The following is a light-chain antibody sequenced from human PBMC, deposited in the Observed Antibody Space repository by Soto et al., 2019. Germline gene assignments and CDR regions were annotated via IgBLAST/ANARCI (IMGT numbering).Light chain of an antibody. CDR1: QSISSY. Sequence: DIQMTQSPSSLSASVGDRVTITCRASQSISSYLNWYQHKPGKAPNLLIYAASRLQSGVPSRFSGSGSGTHFTLTISSLQPEDFATYYCQKRYTAPRTFGLGTKVEIK. J-gene: IGKJ1*01. CDR2: AAS. V-gene: IGKV1-39*01. CDR3: QKRYTAPRT.